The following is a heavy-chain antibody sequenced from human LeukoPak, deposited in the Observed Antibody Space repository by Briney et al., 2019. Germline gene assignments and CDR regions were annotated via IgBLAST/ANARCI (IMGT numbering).Heavy chain of an antibody. Sequence: PSETLSLTCTVSGGSISSYYWSWIRQPAGKGLEWIGEINHSGSTNYNPSLKSRVTISVDTSKNQFSLKLSSVTAADTAVYYCARVDCGGDCYPFDYWGQGTLVTVSS. D-gene: IGHD2-21*02. CDR3: ARVDCGGDCYPFDY. CDR2: INHSGST. V-gene: IGHV4-34*01. CDR1: GGSISSYY. J-gene: IGHJ4*02.